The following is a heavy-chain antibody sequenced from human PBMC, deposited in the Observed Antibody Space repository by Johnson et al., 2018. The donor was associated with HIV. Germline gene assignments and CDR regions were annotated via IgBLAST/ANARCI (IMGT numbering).Heavy chain of an antibody. CDR1: GFTFSSYG. Sequence: QVQLVESGGGVVQPGGSLRLSCAASGFTFSSYGMHWVRQAPGKGLEWVAFMRYDGSNKYYADSVKGRFTISRDNSKNTLYLQMNSLRAEDTAVYYFAKDVLCQFVGGLEAFEIWGQGTMVTVCS. CDR2: MRYDGSNK. J-gene: IGHJ3*02. V-gene: IGHV3-30*02. CDR3: AKDVLCQFVGGLEAFEI. D-gene: IGHD6-6*01.